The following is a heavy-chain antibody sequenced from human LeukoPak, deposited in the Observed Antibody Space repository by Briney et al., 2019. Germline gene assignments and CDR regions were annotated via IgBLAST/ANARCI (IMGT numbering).Heavy chain of an antibody. CDR3: ARRTMIVVDLFDY. J-gene: IGHJ4*02. D-gene: IGHD3-22*01. CDR1: GGSLSSSSYY. CDR2: IYYSGST. V-gene: IGHV4-39*01. Sequence: SETLSLTCTVSGGSLSSSSYYSGWARQPPGRGLEWLGSIYYSGSTYYNPSLKSRVTISVDTSKNQFSLKLSSVTAADTAVYYCARRTMIVVDLFDYWGQGTLVTVSS.